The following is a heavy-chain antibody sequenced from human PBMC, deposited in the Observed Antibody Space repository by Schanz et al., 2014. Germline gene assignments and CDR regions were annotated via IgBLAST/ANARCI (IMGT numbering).Heavy chain of an antibody. V-gene: IGHV1-18*01. CDR3: ARDAADFYDILTEEDY. CDR1: GYTFTTYA. J-gene: IGHJ4*02. Sequence: QDQLVHSGAEVKKPGASVRVSCKASGYTFTTYAMSWVRQAPGQGLEWMGWISAYNGNTKYPQKLQGRVTMTTDTSTSTAYMELRSLRSDDTAVYYCARDAADFYDILTEEDYWGQGTLVTVSS. D-gene: IGHD3-9*01. CDR2: ISAYNGNT.